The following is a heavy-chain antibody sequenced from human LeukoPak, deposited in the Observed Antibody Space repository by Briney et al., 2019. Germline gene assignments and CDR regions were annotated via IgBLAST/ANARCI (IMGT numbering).Heavy chain of an antibody. D-gene: IGHD5-24*01. CDR3: AKVRELSYYYYYGMDV. CDR2: ISYDGSNK. V-gene: IGHV3-30*18. CDR1: GFTFSSYG. Sequence: GGSLRLSCAASGFTFSSYGMPWVRQAPGKGLEWVAVISYDGSNKYYADSVKGRFTISRDISKNTLYLQMNSLRAEDTAVYYCAKVRELSYYYYYGMDVWGQGTTVTVSS. J-gene: IGHJ6*02.